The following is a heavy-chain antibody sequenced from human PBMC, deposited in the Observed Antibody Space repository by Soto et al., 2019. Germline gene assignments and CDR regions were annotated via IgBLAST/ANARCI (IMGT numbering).Heavy chain of an antibody. D-gene: IGHD3-10*01. CDR1: GYSFTNYD. J-gene: IGHJ6*02. CDR3: TGTMVRGQPHMDV. Sequence: QVQLVQSGAEVKKPGASVKVSCKASGYSFTNYDINWVRQATGEGLECLGWMNPSSGRTGCAQKFQGRVTMTRDNSTSTVDMELTSLTSEDTAMYYCTGTMVRGQPHMDVWGQGTTVTVSS. V-gene: IGHV1-8*01. CDR2: MNPSSGRT.